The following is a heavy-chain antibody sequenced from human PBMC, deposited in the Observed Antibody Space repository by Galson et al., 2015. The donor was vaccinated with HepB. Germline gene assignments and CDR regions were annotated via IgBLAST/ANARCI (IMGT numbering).Heavy chain of an antibody. CDR3: ARDQGYYDILTGYFPHYFDH. D-gene: IGHD3-9*01. CDR1: EFSFDEYG. J-gene: IGHJ4*02. Sequence: SLRLSCAASEFSFDEYGMSWVRQTPGKGPEWISAINWSGGRTGYAASVKGRFTISRDNAKNSLYLQMNSLRAEDTAVYYCARDQGYYDILTGYFPHYFDHWGRGTLVTVSS. CDR2: INWSGGRT. V-gene: IGHV3-20*04.